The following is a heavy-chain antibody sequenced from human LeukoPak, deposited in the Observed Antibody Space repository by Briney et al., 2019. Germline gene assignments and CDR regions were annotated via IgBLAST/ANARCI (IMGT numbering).Heavy chain of an antibody. CDR1: GFTFSSYA. D-gene: IGHD3-22*01. CDR2: ISYDGSNK. J-gene: IGHJ4*02. Sequence: GGSLRLSCAASGFTFSSYAMHWVRQAPGKGLEWVAVISYDGSNKYYADSVKGRFTISRDNSKNTLYLQMNSLRAEDTAVYYCARGDYDSSGYYLDYWGQGTLVTVSS. V-gene: IGHV3-30*04. CDR3: ARGDYDSSGYYLDY.